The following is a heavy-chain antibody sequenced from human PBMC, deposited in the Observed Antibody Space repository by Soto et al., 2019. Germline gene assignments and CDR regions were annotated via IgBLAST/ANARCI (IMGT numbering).Heavy chain of an antibody. Sequence: SETLSLTCTVSGGSISSYYWSWIRQPPGKGLEWIGYIYYSGSTNYNPSLKSRVTISVDTSKNQFSLKLSSVTAADTAVYYCARGRYYYDSSGYYYGLHYYYGMDVWGQGTTVTVSS. CDR2: IYYSGST. J-gene: IGHJ6*02. CDR1: GGSISSYY. CDR3: ARGRYYYDSSGYYYGLHYYYGMDV. V-gene: IGHV4-59*01. D-gene: IGHD3-22*01.